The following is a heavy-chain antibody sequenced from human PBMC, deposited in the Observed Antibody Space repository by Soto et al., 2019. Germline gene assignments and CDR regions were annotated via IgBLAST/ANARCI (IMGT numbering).Heavy chain of an antibody. D-gene: IGHD3-3*01. CDR3: ANVADFWSGYYDPYYFDS. J-gene: IGHJ4*02. CDR1: GFTFSSYA. CDR2: ISGSVGST. Sequence: EVQLLESGGGLVQPGGSLRLSCAASGFTFSSYAMSWVRQAPGKGLEWVSAISGSVGSTYYADSVKGRFTISRDNYKNTLYLPMNSLRAEDTAVYYCANVADFWSGYYDPYYFDSWGQGTLVTVSS. V-gene: IGHV3-23*01.